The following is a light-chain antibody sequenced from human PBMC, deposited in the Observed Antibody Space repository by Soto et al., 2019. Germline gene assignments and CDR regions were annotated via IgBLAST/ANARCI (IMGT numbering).Light chain of an antibody. V-gene: IGKV3-20*01. Sequence: GTVSLYTGERATLSCRASQNVSSKYVAWYQQIPGQTPRLLIFGASSRATGIPDRFSGRGSGTDFTLTISRLEPEDFAAYYCQQHGISPRLFAQRTKV. CDR2: GAS. CDR3: QQHGISPRL. CDR1: QNVSSKY. J-gene: IGKJ1*01.